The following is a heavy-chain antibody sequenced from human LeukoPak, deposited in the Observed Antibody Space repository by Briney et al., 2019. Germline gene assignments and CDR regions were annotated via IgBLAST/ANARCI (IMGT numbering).Heavy chain of an antibody. Sequence: GGSLRLSCAASGFTFSSYSMNWVRQAPGKGLEWVAVISYDGSNKYYADSVKGRFTISRDNSKNTLYLQMNSLRAEDTAVYYCAELGITMIGGVWGKGTTVTISS. J-gene: IGHJ6*04. V-gene: IGHV3-30*18. CDR1: GFTFSSYS. CDR2: ISYDGSNK. D-gene: IGHD3-10*02. CDR3: AELGITMIGGV.